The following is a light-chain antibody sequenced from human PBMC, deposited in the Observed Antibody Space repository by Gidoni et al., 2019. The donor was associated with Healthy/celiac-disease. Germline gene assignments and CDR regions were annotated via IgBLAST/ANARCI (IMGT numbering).Light chain of an antibody. CDR2: QDS. Sequence: SYELTQPPSVSVSPGQTASITCSGDKFEDKYACWYQQNPGQSPVLVIYQDSKRPSGIPERFSGSNSGNTATLTISGTQAMDEADYYCQAWDSSTPVVFGGGTKLTVL. V-gene: IGLV3-1*01. CDR1: KFEDKY. CDR3: QAWDSSTPVV. J-gene: IGLJ2*01.